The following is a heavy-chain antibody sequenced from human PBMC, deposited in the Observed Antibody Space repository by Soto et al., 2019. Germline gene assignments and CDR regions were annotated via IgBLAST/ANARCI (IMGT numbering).Heavy chain of an antibody. J-gene: IGHJ6*02. Sequence: GESQKISCQASGYSFASYWIGWVRQMPGKDLEWMGIIYPGDSDTRYSPSFQGQVTISADKFLRTAYLQWTSLKASATALSYCARAGSFTPGFYYDGMYVWGQGTTVTVSS. V-gene: IGHV5-51*01. CDR1: GYSFASYW. CDR2: IYPGDSDT. CDR3: ARAGSFTPGFYYDGMYV. D-gene: IGHD1-1*01.